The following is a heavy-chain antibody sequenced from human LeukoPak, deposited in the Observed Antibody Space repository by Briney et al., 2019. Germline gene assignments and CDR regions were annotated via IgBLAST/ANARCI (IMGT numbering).Heavy chain of an antibody. V-gene: IGHV1-2*02. D-gene: IGHD1-26*01. CDR1: GYTFTVDY. CDR2: INPNSGGT. CDR3: AGSWSNDAFDI. Sequence: GASVTVSCKASGYTFTVDYMHWVRQAPGQGLEGMGWINPNSGGTNYTQKFQGRGTITRDTAISTAYMELRRLRSDDPAVYYCAGSWSNDAFDIWGQGTMVTVSS. J-gene: IGHJ3*02.